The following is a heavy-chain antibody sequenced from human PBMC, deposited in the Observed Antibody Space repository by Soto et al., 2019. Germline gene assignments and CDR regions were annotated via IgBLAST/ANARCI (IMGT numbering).Heavy chain of an antibody. J-gene: IGHJ4*02. CDR1: GYTFTNFV. Sequence: QVQLVQSGAEVKKPGASVKVYCKASGYTFTNFVMHWVRQAPGDRLEWMGWINAANGNTKYSQKFQGRVIISMDTSASTAYMELSSLTSEDTAVYYCARDYPYCTGGSCPGYWGQGTLVIVSS. CDR3: ARDYPYCTGGSCPGY. V-gene: IGHV1-3*01. D-gene: IGHD2-15*01. CDR2: INAANGNT.